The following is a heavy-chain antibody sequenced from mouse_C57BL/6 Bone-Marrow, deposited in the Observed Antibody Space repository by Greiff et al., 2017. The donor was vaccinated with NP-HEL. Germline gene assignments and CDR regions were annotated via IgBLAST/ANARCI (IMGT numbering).Heavy chain of an antibody. Sequence: EVQLQQSGPELVKPGASVKISCKASGYTFTDYYMNWVKQSQGKSLEWIGDIIPNNGGTSYNQNFKGKATLTIDKSSSTSYMELRSLKSEDSAVYYCARGPCYWYFGVWGTGTTVTVSS. V-gene: IGHV1-26*01. J-gene: IGHJ1*03. CDR3: ARGPCYWYFGV. CDR1: GYTFTDYY. CDR2: IIPNNGGT.